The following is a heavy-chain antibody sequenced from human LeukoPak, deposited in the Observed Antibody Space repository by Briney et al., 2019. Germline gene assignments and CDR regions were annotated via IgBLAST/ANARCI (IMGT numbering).Heavy chain of an antibody. Sequence: SETLSLTCIVSGGSTSGGNYYWGWIRRPPGKGLEWIGYIYYTGSTDYNPSLKSRVTISVDTSKNQLSLKLSSVTAADAAVYYCARSDGAGATDYWGQGTLVTVSS. CDR3: ARSDGAGATDY. CDR1: GGSTSGGNYY. J-gene: IGHJ4*02. D-gene: IGHD1-26*01. V-gene: IGHV4-61*01. CDR2: IYYTGST.